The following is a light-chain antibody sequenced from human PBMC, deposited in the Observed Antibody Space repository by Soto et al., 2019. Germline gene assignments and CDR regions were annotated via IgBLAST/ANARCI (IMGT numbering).Light chain of an antibody. V-gene: IGKV1-5*03. CDR1: QSISSW. Sequence: DIQMTQSPSTLSASVGDRVTITFRASQSISSWLAWYQQKPGKAPKLLIYKASTLESGVPLRFSGSGSGTEFTLTISSLQPDDFATYYCQQYNDYWTFGQGTKVDIK. CDR2: KAS. CDR3: QQYNDYWT. J-gene: IGKJ1*01.